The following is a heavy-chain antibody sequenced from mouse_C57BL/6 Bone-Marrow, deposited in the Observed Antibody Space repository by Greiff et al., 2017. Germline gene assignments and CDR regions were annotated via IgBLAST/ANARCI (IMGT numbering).Heavy chain of an antibody. CDR2: INSDGGST. Sequence: EVKLMESGGGLVQPGESLKLSCESNEYEFPSHDMSWVRKTPEKRLELVAAINSDGGSTYYPDTMERRFIISRDNTKKTLYLQMSSLRSEDTALYYCARHMVTTGSSWFAYWGQGTLVTVSA. D-gene: IGHD2-2*01. V-gene: IGHV5-2*01. CDR1: EYEFPSHD. CDR3: ARHMVTTGSSWFAY. J-gene: IGHJ3*01.